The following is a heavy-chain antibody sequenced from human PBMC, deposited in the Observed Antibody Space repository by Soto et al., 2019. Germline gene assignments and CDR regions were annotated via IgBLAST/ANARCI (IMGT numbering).Heavy chain of an antibody. CDR2: MHPTSGNT. J-gene: IGHJ5*01. Sequence: QVQLVQSGTEVKTPGASVKVSCKASGYTFTTYDMNWVRQAPGHGLEWMGWMHPTSGNTGCAQKFQGILTMTWDTAIDIAHMELSSLRNEDTALYYCARSDGLIFNWLDSWGRGTLVTVSA. CDR3: ARSDGLIFNWLDS. V-gene: IGHV1-8*01. D-gene: IGHD3-9*01. CDR1: GYTFTTYD.